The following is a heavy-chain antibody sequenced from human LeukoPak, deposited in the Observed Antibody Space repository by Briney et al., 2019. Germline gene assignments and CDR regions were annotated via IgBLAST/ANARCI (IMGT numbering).Heavy chain of an antibody. Sequence: SETLSLTCTVSGGSISSYYWSWIRQPPGKGLEWIGYIYYSGSTNYNPSLKSRVTISVDTSKNQFSLKLSSVTAADTAVYYCARGDYGGKHDAFDTWGQGTMVTVSS. V-gene: IGHV4-59*01. CDR3: ARGDYGGKHDAFDT. CDR2: IYYSGST. J-gene: IGHJ3*02. CDR1: GGSISSYY. D-gene: IGHD4-23*01.